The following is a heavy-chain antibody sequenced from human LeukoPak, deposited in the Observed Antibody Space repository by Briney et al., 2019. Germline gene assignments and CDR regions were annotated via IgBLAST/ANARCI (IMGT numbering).Heavy chain of an antibody. D-gene: IGHD4-11*01. V-gene: IGHV3-21*01. CDR2: LSSSSSYI. Sequence: GGSLRLFCAASGFTLSNYSMNCLRPAPGKALEWVAFLSSSSSYIFYADSLKGRFTISRDNAKNSLYLQMNSLRADDTAVYYCARDLAYGNDGLWGQGTLVTVSS. J-gene: IGHJ4*02. CDR1: GFTLSNYS. CDR3: ARDLAYGNDGL.